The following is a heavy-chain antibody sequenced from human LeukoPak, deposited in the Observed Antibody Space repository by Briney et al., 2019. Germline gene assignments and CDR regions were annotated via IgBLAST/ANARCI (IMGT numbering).Heavy chain of an antibody. D-gene: IGHD3-10*01. CDR1: GGSISSSSYY. CDR3: ARLPYGSGSGRMGDFWPGWGIFDY. CDR2: IYYSGST. Sequence: PSETLSLTCTVSGGSISSSSYYWGWIRQPPGKGLEWIGSIYYSGSTYYNPSLKSRVTISVDTSKNQFSLKLSSVTAADTAVYYCARLPYGSGSGRMGDFWPGWGIFDYWGQGTLVTVSS. J-gene: IGHJ4*02. V-gene: IGHV4-39*01.